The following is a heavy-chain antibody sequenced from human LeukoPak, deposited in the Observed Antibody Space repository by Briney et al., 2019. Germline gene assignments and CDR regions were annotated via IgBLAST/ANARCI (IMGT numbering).Heavy chain of an antibody. Sequence: GGSLRLSCTASGFTLSNYWMHWVRQAPGKGPVWVSRINSDGSSTTYADSVKGRFTISRDNAKNTLYLQMISLTAEDTAVYYCAKARYITPDYWGQGTLVTVSS. J-gene: IGHJ4*02. V-gene: IGHV3-74*01. D-gene: IGHD3-16*02. CDR3: AKARYITPDY. CDR1: GFTLSNYW. CDR2: INSDGSST.